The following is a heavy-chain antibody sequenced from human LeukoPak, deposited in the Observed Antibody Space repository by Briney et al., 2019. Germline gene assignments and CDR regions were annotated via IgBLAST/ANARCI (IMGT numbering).Heavy chain of an antibody. CDR3: ARKLYSLGLYVFDI. CDR1: GGTFSSYA. D-gene: IGHD6-13*01. Sequence: SVKVSCKASGGTFSSYAISWVRQAPGQGLEWMGGIIPIFGTAKYAQKFQGRVIMTRNTSISTAYMELRSLRSEDTAVYYCARKLYSLGLYVFDIWGQGTMVTVSS. CDR2: IIPIFGTA. V-gene: IGHV1-69*05. J-gene: IGHJ3*02.